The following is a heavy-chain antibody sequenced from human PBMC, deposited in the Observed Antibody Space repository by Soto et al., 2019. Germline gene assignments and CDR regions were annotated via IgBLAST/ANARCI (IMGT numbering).Heavy chain of an antibody. V-gene: IGHV3-23*01. CDR3: AKSQSQLLLPHWFDP. Sequence: PGGSLRLSCAASGFTFSSYAMSWVRQAPGKGLEWVSAISGSGGSTYYADSVKGRFTISRDNSKNTLYLQMNSLRAEDTAVYYCAKSQSQLLLPHWFDPWGQGTLVTVSS. J-gene: IGHJ5*02. CDR1: GFTFSSYA. D-gene: IGHD3-22*01. CDR2: ISGSGGST.